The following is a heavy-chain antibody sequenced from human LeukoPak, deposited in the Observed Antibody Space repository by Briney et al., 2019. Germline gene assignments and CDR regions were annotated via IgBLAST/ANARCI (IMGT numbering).Heavy chain of an antibody. CDR3: APLSKGSYYLGY. D-gene: IGHD1-26*01. Sequence: SETLSLTCAVYGGSFSGYYWSWIRPPPGKGLEWIGEINHSGSTNYNPSLKSRVTISVDTSKNQFSLKLSSVTAADTAMYYCAPLSKGSYYLGYWGQGTLVTVSS. CDR2: INHSGST. CDR1: GGSFSGYY. J-gene: IGHJ4*02. V-gene: IGHV4-34*01.